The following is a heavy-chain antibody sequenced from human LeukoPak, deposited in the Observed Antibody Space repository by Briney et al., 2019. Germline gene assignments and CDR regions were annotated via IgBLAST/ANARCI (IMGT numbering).Heavy chain of an antibody. CDR3: ARGDGDYVSC. J-gene: IGHJ4*02. CDR2: IYYSGST. V-gene: IGHV4-59*12. Sequence: SDTLSLTCTVSGGSISSYYWSWIRQPPGKGREWSGYIYYSGSTNYNPSLKSRVTISVETSKNQFSLKLSPVTAADTAVYYCARGDGDYVSCWGQGTLVTVAS. D-gene: IGHD4-17*01. CDR1: GGSISSYY.